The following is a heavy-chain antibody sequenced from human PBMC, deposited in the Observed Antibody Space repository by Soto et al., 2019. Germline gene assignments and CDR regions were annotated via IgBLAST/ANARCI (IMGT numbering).Heavy chain of an antibody. D-gene: IGHD3-3*01. CDR2: IYHSGST. CDR3: ARQTFTIFGVVIIYFDY. J-gene: IGHJ4*02. V-gene: IGHV4-38-2*01. CDR1: GYSISSGYY. Sequence: SETLSLTCAVSGYSISSGYYWGWIRQPPGKGLEWIGSIYHSGSTYYNPSLKSRVTISVDTSKNQFSLKLSSVTAADTAVYYCARQTFTIFGVVIIYFDYWGQGTLVIVSS.